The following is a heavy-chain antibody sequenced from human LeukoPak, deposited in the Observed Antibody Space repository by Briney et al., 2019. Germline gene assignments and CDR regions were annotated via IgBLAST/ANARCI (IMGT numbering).Heavy chain of an antibody. CDR2: INHSGST. CDR3: AGYCTNGVCPRSLDY. CDR1: GGSFSGYY. V-gene: IGHV4-34*01. Sequence: PSETLSPTCAVYGGSFSGYYWSWIRQPPGKGLEWIGEINHSGSTNYNPSLKSRVTISVDTSKNQFSLKLSSVTAADTAVYYCAGYCTNGVCPRSLDYWGQGTLVTVSS. D-gene: IGHD2-8*01. J-gene: IGHJ4*02.